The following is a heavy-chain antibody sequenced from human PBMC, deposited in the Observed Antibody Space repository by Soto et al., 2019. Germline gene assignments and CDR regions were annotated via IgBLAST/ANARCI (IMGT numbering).Heavy chain of an antibody. CDR3: ASKYCSGGSCYVVY. V-gene: IGHV4-34*01. D-gene: IGHD2-15*01. J-gene: IGHJ4*02. CDR2: INHSGST. CDR1: GGSFSGYY. Sequence: ETLSLTCAVYGGSFSGYYWSWIRQPPGKGLEWIGEINHSGSTNYNPSLKSRVTISVDTSKNQFSLKLSSVAAADTAVYYCASKYCSGGSCYVVYWGQGTLVTVSS.